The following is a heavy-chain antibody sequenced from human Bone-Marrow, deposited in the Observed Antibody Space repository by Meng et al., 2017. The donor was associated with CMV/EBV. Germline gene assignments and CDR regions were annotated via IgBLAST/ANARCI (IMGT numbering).Heavy chain of an antibody. J-gene: IGHJ6*02. Sequence: GESLKISCAASGFTFSSYWMSWVRQAPGKGLEWVANIKQDGSEKYYVDSVKGRFTISRDNAKNSLYLQMNSLRAEDTAVYYCASTVRGYCSSTSCYPRDYYYYYGMDVWGQGTTVTVSS. D-gene: IGHD2-2*01. CDR1: GFTFSSYW. CDR3: ASTVRGYCSSTSCYPRDYYYYYGMDV. V-gene: IGHV3-7*01. CDR2: IKQDGSEK.